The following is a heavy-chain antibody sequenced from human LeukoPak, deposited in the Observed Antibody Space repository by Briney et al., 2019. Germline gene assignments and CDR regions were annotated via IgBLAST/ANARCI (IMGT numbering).Heavy chain of an antibody. J-gene: IGHJ4*02. CDR1: GYSFTSQD. CDR3: TLYNY. V-gene: IGHV1-3*03. CDR2: INPGNGDT. D-gene: IGHD2-2*02. Sequence: ASVKVSCKTSGYSFTSQDMHWVRQAPGQSLEWMGCINPGNGDTKYSQEFQGRVTITKDTSATTAYMELSSLRSDDMAVYYCTLYNYWGQGTLVTVSS.